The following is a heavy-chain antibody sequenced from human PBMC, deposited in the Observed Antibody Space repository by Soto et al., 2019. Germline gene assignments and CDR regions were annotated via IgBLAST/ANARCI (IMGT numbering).Heavy chain of an antibody. J-gene: IGHJ6*02. Sequence: SLRLSCAASGFTSDDYAMHWVRQAPGKGLEWVSGISWNSGSIGYADSVKGRFTISRDNAKNSLYLQMNSLRAEDTALYYCAKDIFPSYYYYGMDVWGQGTTVTVSS. CDR3: AKDIFPSYYYYGMDV. CDR2: ISWNSGSI. V-gene: IGHV3-9*02. CDR1: GFTSDDYA.